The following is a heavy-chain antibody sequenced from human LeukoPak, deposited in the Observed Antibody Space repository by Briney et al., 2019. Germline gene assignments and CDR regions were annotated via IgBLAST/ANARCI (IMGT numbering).Heavy chain of an antibody. Sequence: GGSLRLSCAASGFTFSSYGMNWVRQAPGKGLEWVSSITSSSSYIYYADSVKGRFTISRDNAKNSLYLQMNSLRAEDTAVYYCARSYSSSRGTFDDWGQGILVTVSS. CDR1: GFTFSSYG. CDR2: ITSSSSYI. D-gene: IGHD6-6*01. V-gene: IGHV3-21*01. J-gene: IGHJ4*02. CDR3: ARSYSSSRGTFDD.